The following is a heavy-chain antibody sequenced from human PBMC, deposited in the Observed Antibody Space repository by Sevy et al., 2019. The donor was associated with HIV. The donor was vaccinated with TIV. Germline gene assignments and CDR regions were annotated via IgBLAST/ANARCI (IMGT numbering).Heavy chain of an antibody. J-gene: IGHJ4*02. CDR2: IKNRDDGYIT. D-gene: IGHD6-19*01. V-gene: IGHV3-72*01. Sequence: GGSLRLSCVASGFGFSGHYMDWVRQAPGKGLEWVGQIKNRDDGYITQYADSVRGRFTVSRDDSKNSLYLQMNNLKTEDTAIYFCADVGLDGTDWGQGTLVTVSS. CDR1: GFGFSGHY. CDR3: ADVGLDGTD.